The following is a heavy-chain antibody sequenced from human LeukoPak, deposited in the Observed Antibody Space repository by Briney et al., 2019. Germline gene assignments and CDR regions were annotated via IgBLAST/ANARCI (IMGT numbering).Heavy chain of an antibody. Sequence: ASVKVSCKASGGTFTSYAISWVRQAPGQGLEWMGGIIPIFGSANYAQQFPGRVTVTADESTSTAYLELSSLRSEDTAVYYCARRIQLQSWYYGMDVWGQGTTVTASS. CDR1: GGTFTSYA. J-gene: IGHJ6*02. CDR3: ARRIQLQSWYYGMDV. V-gene: IGHV1-69*01. CDR2: IIPIFGSA. D-gene: IGHD5-18*01.